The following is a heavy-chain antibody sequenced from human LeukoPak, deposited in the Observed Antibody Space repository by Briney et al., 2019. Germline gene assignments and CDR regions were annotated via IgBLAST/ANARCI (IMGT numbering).Heavy chain of an antibody. D-gene: IGHD6-19*01. Sequence: GASVKVSCKASGYTFTSYGISWVRQAPGQGLEWMGWISAYNGNTNYAQRLQGRVTMTTDTSTSTAYMELRSLRSDDTAVYYCARQRDPYSSGWYKDYWGQGTLVTVSS. V-gene: IGHV1-18*01. CDR3: ARQRDPYSSGWYKDY. CDR1: GYTFTSYG. CDR2: ISAYNGNT. J-gene: IGHJ4*02.